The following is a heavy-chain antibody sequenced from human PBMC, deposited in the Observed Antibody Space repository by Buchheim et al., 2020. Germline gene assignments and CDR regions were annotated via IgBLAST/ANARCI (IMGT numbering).Heavy chain of an antibody. Sequence: EVQLVESGGGLVQPGGSLRLSCAASGFTFSSYWMSWVRQAPGKGLEWVANIKQDGSEKYYVDSVKGRFTISRDNAKNSLYLQMNSLRAEDTAVYYCARDPPASGWTWNYYYYGMDVWGQGTT. CDR1: GFTFSSYW. V-gene: IGHV3-7*01. J-gene: IGHJ6*02. CDR3: ARDPPASGWTWNYYYYGMDV. CDR2: IKQDGSEK. D-gene: IGHD1-1*01.